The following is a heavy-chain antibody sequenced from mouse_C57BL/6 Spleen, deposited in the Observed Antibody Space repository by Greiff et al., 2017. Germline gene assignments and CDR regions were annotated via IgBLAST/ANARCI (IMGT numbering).Heavy chain of an antibody. CDR3: ARSGEDAY. Sequence: QVQLKESGPELVKPGASVKISCKASGYAFSSSWMNWVKQRPGKGLEWIGRIYPGDGDTNYNGKFKGKATLTADKSSSTAYMQLSSLTSEDSAVYFCARSGEDAYGGQGTLVTVSA. V-gene: IGHV1-82*01. CDR1: GYAFSSSW. CDR2: IYPGDGDT. J-gene: IGHJ3*01.